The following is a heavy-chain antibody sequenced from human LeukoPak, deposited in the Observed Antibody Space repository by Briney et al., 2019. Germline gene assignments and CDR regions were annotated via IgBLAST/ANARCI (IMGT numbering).Heavy chain of an antibody. Sequence: GASVKVSCKASGYTFTGYYIDWVRQAPGQGLEWMGWINPNSGGTNYAQNFQGRVTMTRDTSISTAYMELSRLRSDDTAVYYCATARELEYSSSSDRTFDYWGQGTLVTVSS. V-gene: IGHV1-2*02. D-gene: IGHD6-6*01. CDR1: GYTFTGYY. CDR3: ATARELEYSSSSDRTFDY. J-gene: IGHJ4*02. CDR2: INPNSGGT.